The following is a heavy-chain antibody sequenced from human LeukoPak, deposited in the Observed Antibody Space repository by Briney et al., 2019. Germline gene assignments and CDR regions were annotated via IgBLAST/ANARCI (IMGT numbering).Heavy chain of an antibody. CDR1: GGSISSYY. V-gene: IGHV4-59*01. CDR3: ARGGYDAFDI. CDR2: IYYSGST. D-gene: IGHD6-25*01. J-gene: IGHJ3*02. Sequence: SETLSLTCTVSGGSISSYYWSWIRQPPGKGLEWIGYIYYSGSTNYNPSLKSRVTISVNTSKNQFSLKLSSVTAADTAVYYCARGGYDAFDIWGQGTMVTVSS.